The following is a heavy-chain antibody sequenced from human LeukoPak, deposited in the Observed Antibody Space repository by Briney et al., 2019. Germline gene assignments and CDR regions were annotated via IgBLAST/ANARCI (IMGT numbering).Heavy chain of an antibody. CDR2: ISGSGGST. D-gene: IGHD2-2*01. J-gene: IGHJ3*02. CDR1: GFTFSSYA. CDR3: AKSTVVVPAARNDAFDI. V-gene: IGHV3-23*01. Sequence: GGSLRLSCAASGFTFSSYAMSWVRQAPGKGLEWVSAISGSGGSTYYADSVKGRFTISRDNSKNTLYLQMNSLRAEDTAVHYCAKSTVVVPAARNDAFDIWGQGTMVTVSS.